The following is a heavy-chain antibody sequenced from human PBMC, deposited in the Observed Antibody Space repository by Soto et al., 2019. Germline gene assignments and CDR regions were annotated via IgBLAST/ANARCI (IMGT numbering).Heavy chain of an antibody. V-gene: IGHV3-33*01. D-gene: IGHD5-18*01. Sequence: VQLVESGGGVVQPGRSLRLSCAASGFTFSSYGMHWVRQAPGKGLEWVAVIWYDGSNKYYADSVKGRFTISRDNSKNTLYLKMKSLRAEDTAVYYCARGDTAMVTRYYYYGMDVWGQGTTVTVSS. CDR2: IWYDGSNK. CDR3: ARGDTAMVTRYYYYGMDV. J-gene: IGHJ6*02. CDR1: GFTFSSYG.